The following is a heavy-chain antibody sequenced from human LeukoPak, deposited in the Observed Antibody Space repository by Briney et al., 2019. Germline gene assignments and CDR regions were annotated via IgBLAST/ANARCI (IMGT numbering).Heavy chain of an antibody. D-gene: IGHD1-26*01. CDR1: GFTFSSYA. CDR2: ISSNGGST. CDR3: ARSYVGATANWFDP. Sequence: GGSLRLSCAASGFTFSSYAMHWVRQAPGKGLGYASPISSNGGSTYYANSVKGRFTISRDNSKNTLYLQMGSLRAEDMAVYYCARSYVGATANWFDPWGQGTLVTVSS. V-gene: IGHV3-64*01. J-gene: IGHJ5*02.